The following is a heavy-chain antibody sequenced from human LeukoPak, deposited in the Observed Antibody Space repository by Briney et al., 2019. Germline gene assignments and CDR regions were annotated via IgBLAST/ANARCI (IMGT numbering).Heavy chain of an antibody. Sequence: GGSLRLSCAASGFTFRSYSMNWVRQAPGKGLVWVSRINSDGSNTNYADSVKGRFTISRDNAKNTLYLQMNSLRVEDTAVYYCARDFPRQYSGSNSDDAFDIWGQGTMVTVSS. V-gene: IGHV3-74*01. CDR1: GFTFRSYS. J-gene: IGHJ3*02. CDR3: ARDFPRQYSGSNSDDAFDI. CDR2: INSDGSNT. D-gene: IGHD1-26*01.